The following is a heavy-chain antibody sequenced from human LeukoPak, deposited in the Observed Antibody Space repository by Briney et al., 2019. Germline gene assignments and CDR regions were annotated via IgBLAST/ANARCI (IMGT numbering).Heavy chain of an antibody. V-gene: IGHV1-2*02. D-gene: IGHD6-6*01. CDR3: ASAIRAARTYYFDY. CDR1: GYTFTGYY. CDR2: INPNSGGT. J-gene: IGHJ4*02. Sequence: ASVKVSCKASGYTFTGYYMHWVRQAPGQGLEWMGWINPNSGGTNYAQKFQGRVTMTRDTSISTAYMKLSRLRSDDTAVYYCASAIRAARTYYFDYWGQGTLVTVSS.